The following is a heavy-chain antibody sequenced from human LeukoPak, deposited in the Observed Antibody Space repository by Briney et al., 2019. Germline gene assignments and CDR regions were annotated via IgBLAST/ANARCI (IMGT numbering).Heavy chain of an antibody. D-gene: IGHD4-17*01. Sequence: GGSLRLSCAASGFTFSNYAMTWVRQTPGKGLEWVSSIRGSGGGTSYADSVKGRFTMSRDNSKNTLYLQMNSLRVEDTAVYFCGRDPYGDYVGAFDFRGPGTLATVSS. J-gene: IGHJ3*01. V-gene: IGHV3-23*01. CDR1: GFTFSNYA. CDR2: IRGSGGGT. CDR3: GRDPYGDYVGAFDF.